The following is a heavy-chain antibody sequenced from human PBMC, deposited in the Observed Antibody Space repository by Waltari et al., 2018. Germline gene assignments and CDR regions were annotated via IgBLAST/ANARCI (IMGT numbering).Heavy chain of an antibody. J-gene: IGHJ4*02. Sequence: QLQLQESGPGLVKPSQTLSLTCTVSGGTISTSDFYWGWVRQSPGKGLEWIATIYYRGSSYYNASLKRRVTISVDTAKNQFSLGLSSVTAADTAVYYCARLREGYYYDSSGSLFDYWGQGLLVTVSS. CDR1: GGTISTSDFY. V-gene: IGHV4-39*01. D-gene: IGHD3-22*01. CDR2: IYYRGSS. CDR3: ARLREGYYYDSSGSLFDY.